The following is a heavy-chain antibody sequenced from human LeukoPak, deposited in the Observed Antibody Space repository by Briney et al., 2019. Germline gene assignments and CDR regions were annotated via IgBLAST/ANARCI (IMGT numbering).Heavy chain of an antibody. CDR3: AREDHSNYNY. CDR1: GFTFDDYA. D-gene: IGHD4-11*01. V-gene: IGHV3-9*01. Sequence: PGRSLRLSCAASGFTFDDYAMHWVRQAPGKGLEWVSSLSWNSGSIGYADSVRGRFTISRDNAKNSLYLQMNSLRAEDTAVYYCAREDHSNYNYWGQGALVTVSS. CDR2: LSWNSGSI. J-gene: IGHJ4*02.